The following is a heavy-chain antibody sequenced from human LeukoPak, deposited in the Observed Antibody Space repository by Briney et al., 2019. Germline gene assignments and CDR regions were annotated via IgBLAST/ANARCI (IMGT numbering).Heavy chain of an antibody. J-gene: IGHJ5*02. CDR3: ARGMGQWLVESWFDP. V-gene: IGHV1-8*01. D-gene: IGHD6-19*01. CDR2: MNPNSGNT. Sequence: ASVKVSRKASGYTFTSYDINWVRQATGQGLEWMGWMNPNSGNTGYAQKFQGRVTMTRNTSISTAYMELSSLRSEDTAVYYCARGMGQWLVESWFDPWGQGTLVTVSS. CDR1: GYTFTSYD.